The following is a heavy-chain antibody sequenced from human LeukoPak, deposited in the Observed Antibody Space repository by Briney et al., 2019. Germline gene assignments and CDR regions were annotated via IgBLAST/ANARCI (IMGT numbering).Heavy chain of an antibody. J-gene: IGHJ4*02. Sequence: GGSLRLSCAASGFTFSSYGMHWVRQAPGKGLEWVAVIWYDGSNKYYADSVKGRFTISRDNSKNTLYLQMNSLRAEDTAVYYCARGREADYGDFYFDYWGQGTLVTVSS. CDR2: IWYDGSNK. CDR3: ARGREADYGDFYFDY. CDR1: GFTFSSYG. D-gene: IGHD4-17*01. V-gene: IGHV3-33*01.